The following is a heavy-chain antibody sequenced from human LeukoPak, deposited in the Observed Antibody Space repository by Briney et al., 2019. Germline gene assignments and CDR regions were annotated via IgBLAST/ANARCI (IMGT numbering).Heavy chain of an antibody. V-gene: IGHV5-51*01. CDR1: GYSFTSYW. Sequence: GESLKISCKGSGYSFTSYWIGWVRQMPGKGLEWMGIIYPGDSDTRYSPSFQGQVTISADKSISTAYLQWSSLKASDTAMYYCARQDIVVVPAAGPDAFDIWGQGTMVIASS. J-gene: IGHJ3*02. CDR2: IYPGDSDT. D-gene: IGHD2-2*01. CDR3: ARQDIVVVPAAGPDAFDI.